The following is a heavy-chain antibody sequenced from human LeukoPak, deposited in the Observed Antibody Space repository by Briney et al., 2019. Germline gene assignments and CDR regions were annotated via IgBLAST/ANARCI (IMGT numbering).Heavy chain of an antibody. Sequence: PSETLSLTCAVYGGSFSGYYWSWIRQPPGKGLEWIGEINHSGSTNYNPSLKSRVTISVDTSTNQISLKLLSVPAAETAVFYFAGGHSSYYYCSESLFILFDPGGEGTLVTVSS. CDR2: INHSGST. D-gene: IGHD3-10*01. CDR1: GGSFSGYY. J-gene: IGHJ5*02. CDR3: AGGHSSYYYCSESLFILFDP. V-gene: IGHV4-34*01.